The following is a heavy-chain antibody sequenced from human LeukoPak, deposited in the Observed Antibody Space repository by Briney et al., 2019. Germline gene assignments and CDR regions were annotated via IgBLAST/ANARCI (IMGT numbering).Heavy chain of an antibody. J-gene: IGHJ4*02. CDR1: GGSISSGGYY. CDR2: IYYSGST. CDR3: ARDQYYGSGSYQPV. D-gene: IGHD3-10*01. Sequence: PSETLSLTCTVSGGSISSGGYYWSWIRQHPGKGLEWIGYIYYSGSTYYNPSLKSRVTISVDTSKNQFSLKLSSVTAADTAVYYCARDQYYGSGSYQPVWGQGTLVTVSS. V-gene: IGHV4-31*03.